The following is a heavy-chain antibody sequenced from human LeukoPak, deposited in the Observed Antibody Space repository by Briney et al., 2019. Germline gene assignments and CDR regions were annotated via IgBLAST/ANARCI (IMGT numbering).Heavy chain of an antibody. D-gene: IGHD6-19*01. CDR3: AVLAVAGTDYFDY. J-gene: IGHJ4*02. CDR2: INPNSGGT. Sequence: ASVKVSCKASGYTFTSYYMHWVRQAPGQGLEWMGWINPNSGGTNYAQKFQGWVTMTRDTSISTAYMELSRLRSDDTAVYYCAVLAVAGTDYFDYWGQGTLVTVSS. V-gene: IGHV1-2*04. CDR1: GYTFTSYY.